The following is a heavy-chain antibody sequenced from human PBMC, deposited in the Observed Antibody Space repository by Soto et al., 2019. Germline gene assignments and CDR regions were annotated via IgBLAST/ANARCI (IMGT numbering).Heavy chain of an antibody. D-gene: IGHD2-2*01. V-gene: IGHV3-30-3*01. J-gene: IGHJ6*02. CDR3: ARDFCSSSCYYYYGMDV. Sequence: ESGGGVVQPGRSLRLSCAASGFTFSSYAMHWVRQAPGKGLEWVAVISYDGSNKYYADSVKGRFTISRDNSKNTLYLQMNSLRAEDTAVYYCARDFCSSSCYYYYGMDVWGQGTTVTVSS. CDR2: ISYDGSNK. CDR1: GFTFSSYA.